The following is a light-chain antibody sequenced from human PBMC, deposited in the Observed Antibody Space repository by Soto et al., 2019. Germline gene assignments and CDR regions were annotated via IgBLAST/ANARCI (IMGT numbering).Light chain of an antibody. Sequence: EIVLTQSPGTLSLSPGERATLSCRASQSVSSSYLAWYQQKPGQAPRLLIYGVSSRATGIPDRFSGSGYGTDFTLTISRLEPEDFSVYSCQQYGSPSGTFGQGTKVDFK. J-gene: IGKJ1*01. CDR1: QSVSSSY. CDR2: GVS. V-gene: IGKV3-20*01. CDR3: QQYGSPSGT.